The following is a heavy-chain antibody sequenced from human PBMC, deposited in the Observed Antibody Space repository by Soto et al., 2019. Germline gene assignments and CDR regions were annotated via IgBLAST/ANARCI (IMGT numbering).Heavy chain of an antibody. CDR3: AKKGLGSTTTFCSGSGCHYAFDI. D-gene: IGHD6-19*01. CDR1: GFTFTNYA. V-gene: IGHV3-23*01. J-gene: IGHJ3*02. CDR2: ISGGGDGT. Sequence: EVQLLESGGGLVQPGGSLRLSCAASGFTFTNYAMSWVRQAPGKGLEWVSTISGGGDGTYYADSVKGHFTISRDNSKNTLYLQMNSLRVEDTAIYYCAKKGLGSTTTFCSGSGCHYAFDIWGQWTMVTVSS.